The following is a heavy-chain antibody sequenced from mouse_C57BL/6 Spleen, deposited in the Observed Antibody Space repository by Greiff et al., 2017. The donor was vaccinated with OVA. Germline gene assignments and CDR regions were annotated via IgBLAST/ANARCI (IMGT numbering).Heavy chain of an antibody. CDR2: INPSSGYT. Sequence: VQLQQSGAELARPGASVKMSCKASGYTFTSYTMHWVKQRPGQGLEWIGYINPSSGYTKYNQKFKDKATLTADKSSSTAYMQLSSLTSEDSAVDYCAGGRGYDVRLDAKDYWGQGTSVTVSS. CDR3: AGGRGYDVRLDAKDY. D-gene: IGHD2-2*01. CDR1: GYTFTSYT. J-gene: IGHJ4*01. V-gene: IGHV1-4*01.